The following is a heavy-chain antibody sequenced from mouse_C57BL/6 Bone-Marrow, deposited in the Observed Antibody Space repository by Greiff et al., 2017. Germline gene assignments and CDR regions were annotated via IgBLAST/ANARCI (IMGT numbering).Heavy chain of an antibody. CDR2: ISNGGGST. CDR1: GFTFSDYY. J-gene: IGHJ3*01. V-gene: IGHV5-12*01. CDR3: SRHYGSSESLFAD. Sequence: EVMLVESGGGLVQPGGSLKLSCAASGFTFSDYYMYWVRQTPEKRLEWVAYISNGGGSTYYPDHVKGRFTISRYNAKNTLYLQMSRLKSEDTAMYYCSRHYGSSESLFADWGQGTPVTVSA. D-gene: IGHD1-1*01.